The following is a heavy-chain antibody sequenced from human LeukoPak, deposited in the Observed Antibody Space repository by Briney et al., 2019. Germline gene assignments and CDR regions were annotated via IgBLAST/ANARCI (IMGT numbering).Heavy chain of an antibody. J-gene: IGHJ6*02. Sequence: ASVKVSCKASGYTFTGYYMHWVRQAPGQGLEWMGWINPNSAGTNYAQKFQGRVTMTRDTSISTAYMELSRLRSDDTAVYYCARDLYDILTGYQGDYYYYGMDVWGQGTTVTVSS. CDR2: INPNSAGT. CDR3: ARDLYDILTGYQGDYYYYGMDV. CDR1: GYTFTGYY. V-gene: IGHV1-2*02. D-gene: IGHD3-9*01.